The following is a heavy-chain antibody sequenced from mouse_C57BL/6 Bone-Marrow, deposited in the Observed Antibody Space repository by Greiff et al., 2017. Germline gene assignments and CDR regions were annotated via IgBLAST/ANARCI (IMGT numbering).Heavy chain of an antibody. CDR1: GYTFTSYW. J-gene: IGHJ3*01. D-gene: IGHD1-2*01. V-gene: IGHV1-72*01. CDR3: ARGDYYGPWFAY. CDR2: IDPNSGGT. Sequence: QVQLKQPGAELVKPGASVKLSCKASGYTFTSYWMHWVKQRPGRGLEWIGRIDPNSGGTKYNEKFKSKATLTVDKPSSTAYVQLSSLTSEDSAVSYCARGDYYGPWFAYWGQGTLVTVSA.